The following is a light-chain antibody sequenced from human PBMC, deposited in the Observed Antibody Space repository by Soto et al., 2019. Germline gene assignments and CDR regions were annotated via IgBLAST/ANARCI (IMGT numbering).Light chain of an antibody. CDR3: QQYNNWPYT. Sequence: EVVMTHSPATLSVSPGERATLSCRASQSVSDNLAWYQHKPCQAPRLLIYGAPTRATGIPARFSGSGSGTEFTLTISSLQSEDFSVYYCQQYNNWPYTFGQGTKLDIK. CDR2: GAP. J-gene: IGKJ2*01. CDR1: QSVSDN. V-gene: IGKV3-15*01.